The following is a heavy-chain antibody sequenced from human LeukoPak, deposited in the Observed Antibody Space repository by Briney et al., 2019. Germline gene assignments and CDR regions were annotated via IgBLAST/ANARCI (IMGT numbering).Heavy chain of an antibody. CDR3: VKDWGSFFASGSSYFDS. CDR2: ISHDGSNK. CDR1: GFTFRSYG. J-gene: IGHJ4*02. V-gene: IGHV3-30*18. D-gene: IGHD3-10*01. Sequence: PGMSLRLSCAASGFTFRSYGMHWVRKAPGKGLEWVAVISHDGSNKYYGDSVKGRFTISRDNSKNTVYLQMNSLRAEDTAVYYCVKDWGSFFASGSSYFDSWGQGTLVTVSS.